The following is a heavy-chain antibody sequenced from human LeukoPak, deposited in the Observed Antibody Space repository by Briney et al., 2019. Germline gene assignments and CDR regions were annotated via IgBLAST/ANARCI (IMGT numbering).Heavy chain of an antibody. D-gene: IGHD3-22*01. CDR1: GGSISRYY. V-gene: IGHV4-59*08. J-gene: IGHJ1*01. CDR2: IYYSGST. CDR3: ARGVSYYDSSGYYNEYFQH. Sequence: PSETLSLTCTVSGGSISRYYWSWIRQPPGKGLEWIGYIYYSGSTNYNPSLKSRVTISVDTSKNQFSLKLSSVTAADTAVYYCARGVSYYDSSGYYNEYFQHWGQGTLVTVSS.